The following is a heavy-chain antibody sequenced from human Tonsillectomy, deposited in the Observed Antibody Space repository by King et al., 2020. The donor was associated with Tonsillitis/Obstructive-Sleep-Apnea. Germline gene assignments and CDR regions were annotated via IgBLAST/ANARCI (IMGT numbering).Heavy chain of an antibody. CDR2: ISGGSAYI. J-gene: IGHJ6*03. Sequence: VQLVESGGGLVKPGGSLRLSCAASGITFRNYTMNWVRQAPGKGLEWVSSISGGSAYIHYADSVKGRFTISRDNAKNSLYLQMNSLRAEDTAVYSCARVIMHNSYYYYYMDVWGKGTTVTVSS. V-gene: IGHV3-21*01. CDR3: ARVIMHNSYYYYYMDV. CDR1: GITFRNYT. D-gene: IGHD3-3*01.